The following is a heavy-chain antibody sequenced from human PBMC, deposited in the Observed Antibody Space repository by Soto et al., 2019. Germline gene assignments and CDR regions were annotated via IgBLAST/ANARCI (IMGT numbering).Heavy chain of an antibody. J-gene: IGHJ3*01. CDR3: TPVPEGH. V-gene: IGHV3-15*01. CDR1: GFTFSNAW. CDR2: IKSKTDGGRT. Sequence: GGSLRLSCAASGFTFSNAWMSWVRQAPGKGLEWVGRIKSKTDGGRTDYAAPVKGRFTISRDDSKNTLYRQMNSLKTEDTAVYYCTPVPEGHWGQGTMVTVSS. D-gene: IGHD2-2*01.